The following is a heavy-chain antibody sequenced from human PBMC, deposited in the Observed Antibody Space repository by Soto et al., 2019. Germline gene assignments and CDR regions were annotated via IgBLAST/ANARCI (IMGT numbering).Heavy chain of an antibody. CDR1: GYTFTSYG. Sequence: ASVKVSCKASGYTFTSYGISWVRQAPGQGLEWMGWISAYNGNTNYAQKLKGRVTMTTDTSTSTAYMELRSLRSDDTAVYYCARDRESYGLGNDAFDIWGQGTMVTVSS. D-gene: IGHD5-18*01. V-gene: IGHV1-18*01. CDR2: ISAYNGNT. J-gene: IGHJ3*02. CDR3: ARDRESYGLGNDAFDI.